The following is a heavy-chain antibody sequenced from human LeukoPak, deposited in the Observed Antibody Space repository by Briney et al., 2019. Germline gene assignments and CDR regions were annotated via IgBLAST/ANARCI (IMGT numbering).Heavy chain of an antibody. CDR1: GFTFSSYA. Sequence: GGSLRLSCAASGFTFSSYAMHWVRQAPGKGLEWVAVISYDGSNKYYADSVKGRFTISRDNSKNTLYLQMNSLRAEDTAVYYCARSSTGWEPPAEYFQHWGQGTLVTVSS. CDR3: ARSSTGWEPPAEYFQH. V-gene: IGHV3-30-3*01. D-gene: IGHD1-26*01. CDR2: ISYDGSNK. J-gene: IGHJ1*01.